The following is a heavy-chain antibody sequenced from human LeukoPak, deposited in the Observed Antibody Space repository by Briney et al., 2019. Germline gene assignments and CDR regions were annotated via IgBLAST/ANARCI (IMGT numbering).Heavy chain of an antibody. V-gene: IGHV4-59*08. CDR1: GVYGDPISSYY. CDR2: IQYSGST. D-gene: IGHD3-22*01. CDR3: HASYDSSGYSATDY. Sequence: KTSETLSLTCTVSGVYGDPISSYYWSWIRQPPGKGLECIGYIQYSGSTNYNPSLKSRVTISVDTSKNQFSLKLSSVTAADTAVYYCHASYDSSGYSATDYWGQGTLVTVSS. J-gene: IGHJ4*02.